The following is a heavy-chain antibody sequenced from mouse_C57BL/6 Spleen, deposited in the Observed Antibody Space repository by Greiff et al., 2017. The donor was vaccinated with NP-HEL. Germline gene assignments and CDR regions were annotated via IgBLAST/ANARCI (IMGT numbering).Heavy chain of an antibody. Sequence: EVHLVESGGGLVKPGGSLKLSCAASGFTFSSYAMSWVRQTPEKRLEWVATISDGGSYTYYPDNVKGRFTISRDNAKNNLYLQMSHLKSEDTAMYYCARDDTTVVADYWGQGTTLTVSS. CDR2: ISDGGSYT. J-gene: IGHJ2*01. CDR1: GFTFSSYA. V-gene: IGHV5-4*01. D-gene: IGHD1-1*01. CDR3: ARDDTTVVADY.